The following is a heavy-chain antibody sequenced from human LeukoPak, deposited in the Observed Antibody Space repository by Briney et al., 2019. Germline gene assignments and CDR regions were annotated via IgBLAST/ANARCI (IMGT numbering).Heavy chain of an antibody. V-gene: IGHV3-15*01. CDR2: IKSKTNGETT. Sequence: PGGSLRLSCTVSEFSFTDTWINWVRQAPGKGLEWVGRIKSKTNGETTDYAAPVKGRFTISRDDSKDTLFLQMNSLKTEDTAVYFCTTVTVCTGSSCPGAFDHWGQGTLVTVSS. J-gene: IGHJ4*02. D-gene: IGHD6-19*01. CDR3: TTVTVCTGSSCPGAFDH. CDR1: EFSFTDTW.